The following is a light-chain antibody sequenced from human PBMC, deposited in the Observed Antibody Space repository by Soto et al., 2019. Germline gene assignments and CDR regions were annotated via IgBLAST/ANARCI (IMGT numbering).Light chain of an antibody. V-gene: IGKV4-1*01. Sequence: DIVMTQSPDSLAVSLGERATINCKSSQSVLYSSNNKNYLAGYQQKQGQPPKLLIYWASTRESGVPDRFRGSGYGTDFTLPISSLHAEDVAVYYCQQYNNWPPKYSFGQGAKVDIK. J-gene: IGKJ2*01. CDR1: QSVLYSSNNKNY. CDR3: QQYNNWPPKYS. CDR2: WAS.